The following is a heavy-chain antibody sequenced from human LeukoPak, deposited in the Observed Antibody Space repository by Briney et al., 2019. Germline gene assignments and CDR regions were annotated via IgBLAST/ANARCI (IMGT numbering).Heavy chain of an antibody. D-gene: IGHD4-11*01. Sequence: KPSETLSLTCADYGGSFSGYYWSWIRQPPGKGLEWIGEINHSGSTNYNPSLKSRVTISVDTSKNQFSLKLSSVTAADTAVYYCARGLSMTTPLYFDYWGQGTLVTVSS. V-gene: IGHV4-34*01. J-gene: IGHJ4*02. CDR3: ARGLSMTTPLYFDY. CDR2: INHSGST. CDR1: GGSFSGYY.